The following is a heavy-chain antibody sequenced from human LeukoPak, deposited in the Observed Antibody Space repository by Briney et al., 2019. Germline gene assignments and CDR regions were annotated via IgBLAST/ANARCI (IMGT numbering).Heavy chain of an antibody. Sequence: ASVKVSCKASGYTFTGYYMHWVRQAPGQGLEWMGWINPNSGGTNYAQKFQGRVTMTEDTSTDTAYMELSSLRSEDTAVYYCATDRPHYGSGSYGWFDPWGQGTLVTVSS. CDR3: ATDRPHYGSGSYGWFDP. V-gene: IGHV1-2*02. CDR1: GYTFTGYY. J-gene: IGHJ5*02. CDR2: INPNSGGT. D-gene: IGHD3-10*01.